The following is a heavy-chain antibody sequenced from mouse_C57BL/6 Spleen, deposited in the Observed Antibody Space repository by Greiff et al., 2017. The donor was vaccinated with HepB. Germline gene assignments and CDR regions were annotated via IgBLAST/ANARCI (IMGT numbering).Heavy chain of an antibody. CDR2: ISSGSSTI. D-gene: IGHD1-1*01. CDR1: GFTFSDYG. V-gene: IGHV5-17*01. J-gene: IGHJ1*03. Sequence: EVMLVESGGGLVKPGGSLKLSCAASGFTFSDYGMHWVRQAPEKGLEWVAYISSGSSTIYYADTVKGRFTISRDNAKNTLFLQMTSLRSEDTAMYYCASNGYGSSYEYFDVWGTGTTVTVSS. CDR3: ASNGYGSSYEYFDV.